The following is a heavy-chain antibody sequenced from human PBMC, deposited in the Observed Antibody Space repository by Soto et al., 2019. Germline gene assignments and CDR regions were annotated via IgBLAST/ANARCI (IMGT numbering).Heavy chain of an antibody. CDR2: IYYSGST. J-gene: IGHJ6*02. D-gene: IGHD3-22*01. CDR3: ARDRTHFDSSAYYSGLDV. CDR1: GASIDSYY. V-gene: IGHV4-59*13. Sequence: LSLTCTVSGASIDSYYWNWIRQPPGKGLEWIGYIYYSGSTTYNPSLKTRVTISVDRSKNQFSLKLTSVTAADTAVYYCARDRTHFDSSAYYSGLDVWGQGTTVT.